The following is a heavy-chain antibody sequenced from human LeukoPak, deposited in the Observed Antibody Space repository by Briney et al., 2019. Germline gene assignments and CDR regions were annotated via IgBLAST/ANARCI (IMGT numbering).Heavy chain of an antibody. CDR3: ARAPSPYYYDSSGYYFGY. D-gene: IGHD3-22*01. Sequence: PGGSLRLSCAASGFTFSSYEMNWVRQAPGKRLEWVSYISSSGSTIYYADSVKGRFTISRDNAKNSLYPQMNSLRAEDTAVYYCARAPSPYYYDSSGYYFGYWGQGTLVTVSS. V-gene: IGHV3-48*03. J-gene: IGHJ4*02. CDR2: ISSSGSTI. CDR1: GFTFSSYE.